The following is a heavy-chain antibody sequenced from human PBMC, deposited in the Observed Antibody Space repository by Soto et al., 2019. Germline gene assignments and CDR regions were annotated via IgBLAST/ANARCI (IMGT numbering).Heavy chain of an antibody. V-gene: IGHV4-59*01. D-gene: IGHD6-19*01. J-gene: IGHJ4*02. CDR1: GGSISSYY. CDR2: IYYSGST. CDR3: AAERWLGQIDY. Sequence: PSETLSLTCTVSGGSISSYYWSWIRQPPGKGLEWIGYIYYSGSTNYNPSLKSRVTISVDTSKNQFSLKLGSVTAADTAVYYCAAERWLGQIDYWGQGTLVTVSS.